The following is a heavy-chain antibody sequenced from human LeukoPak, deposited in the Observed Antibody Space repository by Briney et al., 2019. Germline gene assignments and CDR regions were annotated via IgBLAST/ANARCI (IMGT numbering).Heavy chain of an antibody. Sequence: PGGSLRLSCAASGFISNRAGMSWVRQAPGKGLEWVANIKEDGSEKYYVDSVKGRFTISRDIAKNSLYLQMNSLRAEDTAVYYCERNQDWGQGTLVTVSS. J-gene: IGHJ4*02. V-gene: IGHV3-7*01. CDR1: GFISNRAG. CDR2: IKEDGSEK. CDR3: ERNQD.